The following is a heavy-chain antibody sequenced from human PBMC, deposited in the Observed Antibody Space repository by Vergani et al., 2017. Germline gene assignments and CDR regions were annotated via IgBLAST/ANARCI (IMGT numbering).Heavy chain of an antibody. CDR2: ISSSSSTI. V-gene: IGHV3-48*01. CDR1: GFTFSSYS. D-gene: IGHD2-21*01. J-gene: IGHJ3*02. Sequence: EVQLVESGGGLVQPGGSLRLSCAASGFTFSSYSMNWVRQAPGKGLEWVSYISSSSSTIDYADSVKGRFTISRDNAKNSLYLQMNSLRAEDTAVYYCAGACGVDCCSRATPPDDAFDIWGQGTMVTVSS. CDR3: AGACGVDCCSRATPPDDAFDI.